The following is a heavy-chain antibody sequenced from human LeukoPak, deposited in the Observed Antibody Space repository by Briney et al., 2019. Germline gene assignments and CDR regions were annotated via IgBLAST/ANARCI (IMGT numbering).Heavy chain of an antibody. CDR1: GGSFSGYF. D-gene: IGHD4-17*01. Sequence: SETLSLTCAVYGGSFSGYFWSWIRQPPGKGLELIGEIYHSGSTNYNPSLKSRVTISVDTSKNQFSLRLNSVTAADTAVYYCRHTVTSSHAFDIWGQGTMVSVSS. CDR2: IYHSGST. CDR3: RHTVTSSHAFDI. V-gene: IGHV4-34*01. J-gene: IGHJ3*02.